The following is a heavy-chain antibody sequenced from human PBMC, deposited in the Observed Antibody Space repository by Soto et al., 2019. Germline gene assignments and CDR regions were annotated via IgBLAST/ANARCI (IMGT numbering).Heavy chain of an antibody. CDR1: GFTFSSYA. CDR2: ISYDGSNK. D-gene: IGHD3-10*01. V-gene: IGHV3-30-3*01. Sequence: GGSLRLSCAASGFTFSSYAMHWVRQAPGKGLEWVAVISYDGSNKYYADSVKGRFTISRDNSKNTLYLQMNSLRAEDTAVYYCARVPITMVRGTNRDYWGQGTLVTVSS. J-gene: IGHJ4*02. CDR3: ARVPITMVRGTNRDY.